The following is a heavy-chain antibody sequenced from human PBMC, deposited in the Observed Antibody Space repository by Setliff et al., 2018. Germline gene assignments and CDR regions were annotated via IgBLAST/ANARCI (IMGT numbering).Heavy chain of an antibody. CDR1: GFTFNSYS. Sequence: PGGSLRLSCAASGFTFNSYSMNWVRQAPGKGLEWVSSISSSSSYIYYADSVKGRFTISRDNAKNSLYLQMNSLRAEDTSIYYCANAYNYGYAHYYYGMDVWGQGTTVTVSS. D-gene: IGHD5-18*01. CDR2: ISSSSSYI. J-gene: IGHJ6*02. CDR3: ANAYNYGYAHYYYGMDV. V-gene: IGHV3-21*04.